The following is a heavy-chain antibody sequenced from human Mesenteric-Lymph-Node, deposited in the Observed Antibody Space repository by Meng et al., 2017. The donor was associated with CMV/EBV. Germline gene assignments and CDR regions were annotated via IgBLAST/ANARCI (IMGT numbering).Heavy chain of an antibody. Sequence: GESLKISCVASGFTFSSYDMHWVRQATGKGLEWVSAIGTAGDTYYPGSVKGRFTISRENAKNSLYNQMNSLRAVDTAVYYCERGPDLPGYGRDVWGQGTTVTVSS. CDR2: IGTAGDT. D-gene: IGHD3-3*01. CDR1: GFTFSSYD. CDR3: ERGPDLPGYGRDV. J-gene: IGHJ6*02. V-gene: IGHV3-13*01.